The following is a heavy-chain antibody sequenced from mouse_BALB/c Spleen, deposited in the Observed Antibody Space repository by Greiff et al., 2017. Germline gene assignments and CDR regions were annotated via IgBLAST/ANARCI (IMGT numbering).Heavy chain of an antibody. CDR3: ARESITTATFAY. CDR1: GYSITSGYY. J-gene: IGHJ3*01. D-gene: IGHD1-2*01. Sequence: ESGPGLVKPSQSLSLTCSVTGYSITSGYYWNWIRQFPGNKLEWMGYISYDGSNNYNPSLKNRISITRDTSKNQFFLKLNSVTTEDTATYYCARESITTATFAYWGQGTLVTVSA. CDR2: ISYDGSN. V-gene: IGHV3-6*02.